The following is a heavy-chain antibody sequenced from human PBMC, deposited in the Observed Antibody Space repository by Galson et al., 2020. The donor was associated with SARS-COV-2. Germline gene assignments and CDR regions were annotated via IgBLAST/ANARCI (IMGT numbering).Heavy chain of an antibody. D-gene: IGHD2-15*01. CDR1: GFTFSNYW. CDR2: INSDGSNT. V-gene: IGHV3-74*01. CDR3: ARGPDKYFSGKSCYSRGSFDI. J-gene: IGHJ3*02. Sequence: GGSLRLSCAASGFTFSNYWMHWVRQAPGKGPVWVSRINSDGSNTIYADSVKGRFTSSRDNTKNTLALQMNSLRAEDTAVYYCARGPDKYFSGKSCYSRGSFDIWGQGTMLSVSS.